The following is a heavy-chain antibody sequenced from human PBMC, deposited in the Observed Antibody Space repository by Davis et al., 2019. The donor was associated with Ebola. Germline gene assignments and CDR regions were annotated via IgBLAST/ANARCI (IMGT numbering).Heavy chain of an antibody. J-gene: IGHJ4*02. CDR3: AVGVGSIAADY. CDR2: IIPIFGTA. Sequence: AASVKVSCKTSGYTFINYGYSWVRQAPGQGLEWMGGIIPIFGTANYAQKFQGRVTITADESTSTAYMELSSLRSEDTAVYYCAVGVGSIAADYWGQGTLVTVSS. V-gene: IGHV1-69*13. CDR1: GYTFINYG. D-gene: IGHD6-6*01.